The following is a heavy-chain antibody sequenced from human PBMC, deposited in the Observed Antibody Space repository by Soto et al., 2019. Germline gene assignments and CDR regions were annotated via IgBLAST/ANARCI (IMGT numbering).Heavy chain of an antibody. V-gene: IGHV3-53*01. CDR2: IYSGGST. J-gene: IGHJ6*02. CDR1: GFTVSSNY. Sequence: PGGSLRLSCAASGFTVSSNYMSWVRQAPGKGLEWVSVIYSGGSTYYADSVKGRFTISRDNSKNTLYLQMNSLRAEDTAVYYCARVRYYGSAGYGMDVWGQGTTVTVSS. D-gene: IGHD3-10*01. CDR3: ARVRYYGSAGYGMDV.